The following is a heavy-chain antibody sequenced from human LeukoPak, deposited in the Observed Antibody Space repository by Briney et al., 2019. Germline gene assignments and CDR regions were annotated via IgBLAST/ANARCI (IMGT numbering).Heavy chain of an antibody. Sequence: ASVKVSCKASGYTFTSSYLHWVRQATGQGLEWMGWMNPNSGNTGYAQKFQGRVTMTRNTSISTAYMELSSLRSEDTAVYYCARVGGSYYRIPFDYWGQGTLVTVSS. CDR1: GYTFTSSY. J-gene: IGHJ4*02. V-gene: IGHV1-8*02. CDR3: ARVGGSYYRIPFDY. D-gene: IGHD1-26*01. CDR2: MNPNSGNT.